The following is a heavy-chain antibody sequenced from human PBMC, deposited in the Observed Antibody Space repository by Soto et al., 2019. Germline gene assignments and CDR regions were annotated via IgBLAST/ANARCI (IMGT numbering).Heavy chain of an antibody. CDR3: ARDRSYSLDV. CDR2: INSDGSST. V-gene: IGHV3-74*01. CDR1: GSTFSNDW. J-gene: IGHJ6*02. Sequence: EVQLVDAGGGLLQPGGSLRLSCAVSGSTFSNDWMHWVRQAPGKGLVWVSHINSDGSSTNYADFVKGRFTIDRDNAKNTVYLQMNSLRADDTAVYYCARDRSYSLDVWGQGNTVKVSS.